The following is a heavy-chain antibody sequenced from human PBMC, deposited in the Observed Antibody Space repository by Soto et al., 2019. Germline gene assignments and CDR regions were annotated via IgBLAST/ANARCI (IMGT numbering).Heavy chain of an antibody. CDR2: IIPIFGTA. Sequence: QVQLVQSGAEVKKPGSSVKFSCKASGGTFSSYAISWVRQAPGQGLEWMGGIIPIFGTANYAQKFQGRVTITADESTSTAYMELSSLRSEDTAVYYCARAGTYYDILTGPYLDYWGQGTLVTVSS. CDR1: GGTFSSYA. V-gene: IGHV1-69*01. J-gene: IGHJ4*02. CDR3: ARAGTYYDILTGPYLDY. D-gene: IGHD3-9*01.